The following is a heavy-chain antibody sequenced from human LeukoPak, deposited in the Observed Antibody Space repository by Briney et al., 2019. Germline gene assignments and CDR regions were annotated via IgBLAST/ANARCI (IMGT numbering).Heavy chain of an antibody. V-gene: IGHV3-74*01. D-gene: IGHD3-22*01. J-gene: IGHJ4*02. CDR3: ARVRGYDTSDYDY. Sequence: GGSLRLYCAASGFTFSSYWMHWVRQAPGKGLVWVSRINSDGSSTSYADSVKGRFTISRDNAKNTLYLQMNSLRAEDTALHYCARVRGYDTSDYDYWGQGTLVTVSS. CDR1: GFTFSSYW. CDR2: INSDGSST.